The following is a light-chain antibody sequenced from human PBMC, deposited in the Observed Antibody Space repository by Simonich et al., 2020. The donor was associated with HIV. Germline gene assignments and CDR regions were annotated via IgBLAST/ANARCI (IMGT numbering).Light chain of an antibody. Sequence: QSALTQPVSVSGSPGQSITISCTGTSNDVGGYNYVSWYQQHPGKAPKLMIYDVNKLPSGVSNRFSGPKSGNTASLTISGLQAEDEADYHCSSYTSSSTVVFGGGTKVTVL. V-gene: IGLV2-14*01. J-gene: IGLJ2*01. CDR1: SNDVGGYNY. CDR2: DVN. CDR3: SSYTSSSTVV.